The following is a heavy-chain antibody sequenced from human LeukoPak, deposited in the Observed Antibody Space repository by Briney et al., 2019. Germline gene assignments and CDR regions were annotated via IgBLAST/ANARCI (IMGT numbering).Heavy chain of an antibody. CDR2: IYSGGST. CDR1: GFTVSSNY. J-gene: IGHJ6*02. Sequence: PGGSLRLSCAASGFTVSSNYMSWVRQAPGKGLEWVPVIYSGGSTYYADSVKGRFTISRDNSKNTLYLQMNSLRAEDTAVYYCAADSSGYYYDYYYGMDVWGQGTTVTVSS. CDR3: AADSSGYYYDYYYGMDV. D-gene: IGHD3-22*01. V-gene: IGHV3-66*01.